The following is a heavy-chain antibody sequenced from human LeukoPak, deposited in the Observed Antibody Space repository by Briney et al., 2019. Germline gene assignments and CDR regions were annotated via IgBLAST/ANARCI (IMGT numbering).Heavy chain of an antibody. J-gene: IGHJ6*02. CDR2: ISYDGSNK. D-gene: IGHD3-10*01. Sequence: PGRSLRLSCAASGFTFSSYAMNWVRQAPGKGPEWVAFISYDGSNKYYADSVKGRFTISRDNSKNTLYLQMNSLRAEDTAVYYCASQGGLLWFGELSGGMDVWGQGTTVTVSS. CDR1: GFTFSSYA. CDR3: ASQGGLLWFGELSGGMDV. V-gene: IGHV3-30-3*01.